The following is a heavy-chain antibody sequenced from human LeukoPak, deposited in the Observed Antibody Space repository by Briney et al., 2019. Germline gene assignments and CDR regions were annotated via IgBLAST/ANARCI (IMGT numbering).Heavy chain of an antibody. V-gene: IGHV4-59*08. CDR3: ARHRGYSSGLFEY. J-gene: IGHJ4*02. Sequence: SETLSLTCTVSGGSISSFYWNWIRQPPGKGLEWLGYIYYSGSSNYNPSLKSRITISVDTSKNQFSLNLSSVTAADTAVYYCARHRGYSSGLFEYWGQGTLVTVPS. CDR2: IYYSGSS. CDR1: GGSISSFY. D-gene: IGHD6-19*01.